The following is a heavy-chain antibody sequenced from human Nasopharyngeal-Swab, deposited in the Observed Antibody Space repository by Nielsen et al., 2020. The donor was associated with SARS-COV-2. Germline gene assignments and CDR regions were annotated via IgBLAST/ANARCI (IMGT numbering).Heavy chain of an antibody. CDR1: GESFSGYY. Sequence: GSLRLSCAVYGESFSGYYWNWIRQPPGKGLEWIGEINHSGSTNYNPSLKSRVTISVDTSKIQFSLKLSSVTAADTAVYYCARGEFRKYYFAYWGQGTLVTVSS. D-gene: IGHD3-10*01. CDR2: INHSGST. V-gene: IGHV4-34*01. CDR3: ARGEFRKYYFAY. J-gene: IGHJ4*02.